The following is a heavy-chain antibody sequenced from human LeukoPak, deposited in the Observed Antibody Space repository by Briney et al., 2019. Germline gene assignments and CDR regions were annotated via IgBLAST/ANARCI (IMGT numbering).Heavy chain of an antibody. CDR1: GVIFDDYT. D-gene: IGHD5-24*01. J-gene: IGHJ4*02. CDR2: ITWNGDTT. V-gene: IGHV3-43*01. CDR3: AKDPGRKDGYNLGTYF. Sequence: GGFLRLSCAASGVIFDDYTVHWVRQTLGEGLEWVSLITWNGDTTYYAGSVRGRFTISRDNSKNSLFLQMNSLKAGDSALYYCAKDPGRKDGYNLGTYFWGRGTLVTVSS.